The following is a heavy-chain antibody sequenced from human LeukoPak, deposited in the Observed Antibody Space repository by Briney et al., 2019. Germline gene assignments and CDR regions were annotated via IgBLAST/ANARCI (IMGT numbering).Heavy chain of an antibody. CDR1: GYSISSAFY. D-gene: IGHD1-26*01. CDR2: VYKSGTT. Sequence: SETLSLTCTVSGYSISSAFYWGWIRRPPGKGLEGIGTVYKSGTTYNNPSLERRLTISVDTTKNQFSLQLSSVTASDTAVYFCVSGYGSTTTTGDPARSIDLWGRGALVTVSS. CDR3: VSGYGSTTTTGDPARSIDL. V-gene: IGHV4-38-2*02. J-gene: IGHJ2*01.